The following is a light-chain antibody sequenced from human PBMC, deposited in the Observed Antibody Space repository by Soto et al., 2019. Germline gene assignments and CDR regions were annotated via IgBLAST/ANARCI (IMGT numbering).Light chain of an antibody. CDR1: QSVSSN. V-gene: IGKV3-15*01. CDR2: GAS. CDR3: QQYNNWPRT. J-gene: IGKJ1*01. Sequence: EIEMTHSPATLSVSQGEIATLSCRASQSVSSNLAWYQQKPGQAPRLLIYGASTRATGIPARFSGSGSGTEFTLTISSLQSEDFGVYYCQQYNNWPRTLGQGTKVDIK.